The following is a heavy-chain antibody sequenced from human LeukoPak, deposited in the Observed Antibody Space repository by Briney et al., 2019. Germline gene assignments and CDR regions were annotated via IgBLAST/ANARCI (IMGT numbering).Heavy chain of an antibody. CDR2: ITSNGGST. J-gene: IGHJ4*02. CDR1: GFTFSSYA. D-gene: IGHD6-13*01. V-gene: IGHV3-64*01. CDR3: ARGSAAGGLDY. Sequence: GGSLRLSCAASGFTFSSYAMHWVRQAPGKGLEYVSAITSNGGSTYYANSVKGRFTISRDNSKNTLYPQMGSLRAEDMAVYYCARGSAAGGLDYWGQGTLVTVSS.